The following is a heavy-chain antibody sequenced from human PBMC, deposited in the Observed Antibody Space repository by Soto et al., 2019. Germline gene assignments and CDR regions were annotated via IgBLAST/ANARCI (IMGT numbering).Heavy chain of an antibody. CDR1: GFTFDDYT. Sequence: GGSLRLSCAASGFTFDDYTMHWVRQAPGKGLEWVSLISWDGGSTYYADSVKGRFTISRDNSKNSLYLQMNSLRTEDTALYYCAKDYVEYSSSLPDYWGQGTLVTVSS. CDR3: AKDYVEYSSSLPDY. D-gene: IGHD6-6*01. J-gene: IGHJ4*02. CDR2: ISWDGGST. V-gene: IGHV3-43*01.